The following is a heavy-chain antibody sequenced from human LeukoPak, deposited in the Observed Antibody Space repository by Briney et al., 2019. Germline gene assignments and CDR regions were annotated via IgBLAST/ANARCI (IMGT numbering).Heavy chain of an antibody. Sequence: SETLSLTCTVSGGSLRTYYWTWIWQAAGRGLEWIGRVYSTGSTNYNPSLKSRVTMSVDTSKDQFSLHLSSVTAADTAVYYCARIYGYAFDIWGQGTMVIVSA. CDR3: ARIYGYAFDI. CDR2: VYSTGST. CDR1: GGSLRTYY. D-gene: IGHD5-18*01. J-gene: IGHJ3*02. V-gene: IGHV4-4*07.